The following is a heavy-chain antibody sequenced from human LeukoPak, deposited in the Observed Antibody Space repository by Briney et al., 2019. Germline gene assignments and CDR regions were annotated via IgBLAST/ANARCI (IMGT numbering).Heavy chain of an antibody. D-gene: IGHD3-10*01. V-gene: IGHV3-13*01. Sequence: GGSLRLSCAASGFTFSSYDMHWVRQATGKGLECVSAIGTAGDTYYPGSVKGRFTISREKAKNSLYLQMNSLRAGDTAVYYCARVLGSGSYGMDVWGQGTTVTVSS. J-gene: IGHJ6*02. CDR1: GFTFSSYD. CDR2: IGTAGDT. CDR3: ARVLGSGSYGMDV.